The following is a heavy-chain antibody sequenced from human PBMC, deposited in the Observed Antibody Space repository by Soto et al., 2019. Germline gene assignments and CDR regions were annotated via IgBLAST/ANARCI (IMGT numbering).Heavy chain of an antibody. J-gene: IGHJ3*02. V-gene: IGHV2-5*02. CDR1: GFSLSTSGVG. Sequence: QITLKESGPPLVKPTQTLTLTCTFSGFSLSTSGVGVGWIRQPPGKALEWLALIYWDDDKRYSPSLKSRLTMTKDTSKNQVVLTMTNMDPVDTATYYCAHTNIVVVAPSAFDIWGQGTMVTVSS. CDR3: AHTNIVVVAPSAFDI. D-gene: IGHD2-15*01. CDR2: IYWDDDK.